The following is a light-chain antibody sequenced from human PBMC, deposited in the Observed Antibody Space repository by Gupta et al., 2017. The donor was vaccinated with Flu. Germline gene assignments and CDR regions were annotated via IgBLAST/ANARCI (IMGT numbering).Light chain of an antibody. CDR1: QTVSKF. Sequence: EIVLTQPPATLSLPPGERATLSCRASQTVSKFLAWYQQKPGQIPRLLIFDASKRAPGSPARCSGSGSWTDFTLTIISLEAEDFAVYYCQQRGTCPPYTFGQGTNLEIK. V-gene: IGKV3-11*01. CDR3: QQRGTCPPYT. J-gene: IGKJ2*01. CDR2: DAS.